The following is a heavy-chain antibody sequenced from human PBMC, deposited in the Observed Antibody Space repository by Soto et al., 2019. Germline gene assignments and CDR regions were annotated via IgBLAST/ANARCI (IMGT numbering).Heavy chain of an antibody. J-gene: IGHJ4*02. V-gene: IGHV3-73*02. Sequence: EVQLVESGGGLVQPGGSLKLSCAASGFTFSGSAMHWVRQASGKGLAWVGRIRSKPNNYATEYGASVKGRFAISRDDSRNTAYLQMSSLTTEDTAVYYCLSVTTVSAFSHYWGRGTLVTVSS. CDR3: LSVTTVSAFSHY. CDR2: IRSKPNNYAT. CDR1: GFTFSGSA. D-gene: IGHD4-17*01.